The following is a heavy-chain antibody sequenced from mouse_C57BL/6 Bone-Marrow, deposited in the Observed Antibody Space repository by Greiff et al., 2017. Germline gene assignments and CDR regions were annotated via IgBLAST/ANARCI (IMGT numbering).Heavy chain of an antibody. CDR1: GYTFTTYP. CDR2: FHPYNDDT. J-gene: IGHJ3*01. Sequence: QVQLQQSGAELVKPGASVKMSCKASGYTFTTYPIEWMKQNHGKSLEWIGNFHPYNDDTKYNEKFKGKATLTVEKSSRTVYLELSRLTSGDSAVYSCARMEHGPREFAYWGQGTLVTVSA. V-gene: IGHV1-47*01. CDR3: ARMEHGPREFAY. D-gene: IGHD1-2*01.